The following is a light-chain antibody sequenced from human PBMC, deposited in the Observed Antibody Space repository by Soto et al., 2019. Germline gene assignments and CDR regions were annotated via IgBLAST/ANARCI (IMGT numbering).Light chain of an antibody. CDR3: CSYAGSYTWV. J-gene: IGLJ3*02. CDR2: DVS. Sequence: QSALTQPRSVSVSPGQSVTISCTGTSSDVGGYNYVSWYQQHPGKAPKLMIYDVSKRPSGVPDRFSGSKSGNTASLTISGRQAEDEADYYCCSYAGSYTWVFGGGTKLTVL. V-gene: IGLV2-11*01. CDR1: SSDVGGYNY.